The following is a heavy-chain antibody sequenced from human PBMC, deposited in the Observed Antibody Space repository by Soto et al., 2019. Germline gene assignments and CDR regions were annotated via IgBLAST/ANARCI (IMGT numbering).Heavy chain of an antibody. V-gene: IGHV3-30*18. CDR1: GFTFSSYG. Sequence: PGGSLILSCAASGFTFSSYGMHWVRQAPGKGLEWVAVISYDGSNKYYADSVKGRFTISRDNSKNTLYLQMNSLRAEDTAVYYCAKDRRQWLLLHSYYYYYGMDVWGQGTTVTVS. CDR3: AKDRRQWLLLHSYYYYYGMDV. CDR2: ISYDGSNK. D-gene: IGHD3-22*01. J-gene: IGHJ6*02.